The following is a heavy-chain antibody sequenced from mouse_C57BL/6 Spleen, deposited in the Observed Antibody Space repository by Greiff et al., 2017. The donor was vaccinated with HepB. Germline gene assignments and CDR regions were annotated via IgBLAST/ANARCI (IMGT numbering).Heavy chain of an antibody. CDR2: IYPRSGNT. D-gene: IGHD2-10*01. V-gene: IGHV1-81*01. J-gene: IGHJ1*03. CDR3: ARSGAYYGNYWYFDV. CDR1: GYTFTSYG. Sequence: QVQLQQSGAELARPGASVKLSCKASGYTFTSYGISWVKQRTGQGLEWIGEIYPRSGNTYYNEKFKGKATLTADKSSSTAYMELRSLTSEDSAVYFCARSGAYYGNYWYFDVWGTGTTVTVSS.